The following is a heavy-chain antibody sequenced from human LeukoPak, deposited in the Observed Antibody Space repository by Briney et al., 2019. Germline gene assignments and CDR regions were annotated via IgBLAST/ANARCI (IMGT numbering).Heavy chain of an antibody. CDR1: GFTFSSYA. CDR3: ARDGGSGWSSAFFDF. J-gene: IGHJ4*02. Sequence: GGSLRLSCAASGFTFSSYAMSWVRQAPGKGLEWVSAISGSGGSTYYADSVKGRFTISRDNSKNTLYLQMTSLRAEDTALYYCARDGGSGWSSAFFDFWGQGTLVTVSS. V-gene: IGHV3-23*01. D-gene: IGHD6-19*01. CDR2: ISGSGGST.